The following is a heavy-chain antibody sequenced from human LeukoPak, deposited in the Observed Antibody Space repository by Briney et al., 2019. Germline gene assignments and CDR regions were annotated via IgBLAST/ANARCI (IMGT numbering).Heavy chain of an antibody. CDR1: GYTFTSYG. CDR3: ARDHVSGSYFGNNWFDP. D-gene: IGHD1-26*01. V-gene: IGHV1-18*01. Sequence: ASVKVSCKASGYTFTSYGISWVRQAPGQGLELMGWISAYNGNTNYAQKFQGRVTMTTDTSTSTDYMELRSLRSDDTAVYYCARDHVSGSYFGNNWFDPWGQGTPVTVSS. CDR2: ISAYNGNT. J-gene: IGHJ5*02.